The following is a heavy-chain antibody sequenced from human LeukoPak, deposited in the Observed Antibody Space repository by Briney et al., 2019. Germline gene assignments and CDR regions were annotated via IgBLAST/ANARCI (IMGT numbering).Heavy chain of an antibody. CDR3: ARDSGSPNYYFDY. V-gene: IGHV3-7*01. J-gene: IGHJ4*02. CDR1: GIILSSYW. D-gene: IGHD1-26*01. CDR2: IKQDGSEK. Sequence: GGSLRLSCAASGIILSSYWMSWVRQAPGKGLEWVANIKQDGSEKWYVDSVKGRFTISRDNAKNSLYLQMNSLIAEDTAVYYCARDSGSPNYYFDYWGQGTLVTVSS.